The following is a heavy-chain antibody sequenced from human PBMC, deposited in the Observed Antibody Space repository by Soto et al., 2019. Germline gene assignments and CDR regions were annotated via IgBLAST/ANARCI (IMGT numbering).Heavy chain of an antibody. V-gene: IGHV1-69*01. CDR2: IIPISGTA. Sequence: QVHLVQSGAEVKKPGSSVKVCCKASGGTFSSYAISWVRQAAGQGLEWMGGIIPISGTANYAQKFQGRVTITADESTSTAYMELSSLRSEDTAVYYCARSQGSSTSLEIYYYYYYGMDVWGHGTTVTVCS. J-gene: IGHJ6*02. D-gene: IGHD2-2*01. CDR1: GGTFSSYA. CDR3: ARSQGSSTSLEIYYYYYYGMDV.